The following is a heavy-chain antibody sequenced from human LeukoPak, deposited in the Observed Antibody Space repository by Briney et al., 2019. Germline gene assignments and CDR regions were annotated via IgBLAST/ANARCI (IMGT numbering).Heavy chain of an antibody. Sequence: SETLSLTCTVSGGSISSSSYYWGWIRQPPGKGLEWIGSIYYSGSTYYNPSLKSRVTISVDTSKNQFSLKLSSVTAADTAVYYCARRPIYYYGSGSYYNVFGQGVPTPLDYWGQGTLVTVSS. V-gene: IGHV4-39*01. J-gene: IGHJ4*02. CDR3: ARRPIYYYGSGSYYNVFGQGVPTPLDY. CDR2: IYYSGST. D-gene: IGHD3-10*01. CDR1: GGSISSSSYY.